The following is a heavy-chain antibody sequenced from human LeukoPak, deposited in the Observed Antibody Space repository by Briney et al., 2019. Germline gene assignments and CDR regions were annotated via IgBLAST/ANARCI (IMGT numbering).Heavy chain of an antibody. V-gene: IGHV3-64*01. CDR1: GFTFSRYS. J-gene: IGHJ4*02. CDR3: AKDCGGECFAPDY. D-gene: IGHD2-21*01. CDR2: ISSNGGST. Sequence: GGSLRLSCAASGFTFSRYSMHWVRQAPGKGLEYVSAISSNGGSTYYANSVKGRFTISRDNSKNTLYLQMNSLRADDTAIYYCAKDCGGECFAPDYWGQGTLVTVSS.